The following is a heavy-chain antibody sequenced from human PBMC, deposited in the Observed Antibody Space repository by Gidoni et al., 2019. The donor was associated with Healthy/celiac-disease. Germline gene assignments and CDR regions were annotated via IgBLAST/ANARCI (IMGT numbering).Heavy chain of an antibody. D-gene: IGHD3-10*01. CDR3: AKDDITMVRGVITTYWYFDL. V-gene: IGHV3-23*01. CDR2: ISGSGGST. Sequence: EVQLLESGGGLVQPGGSLRLSCAASGFTFSSYALSWVRQAPGMGLEWVSAISGSGGSTYYADSVKGRFTISRDNSKNTLYLQMNSLRAEDTAVYYCAKDDITMVRGVITTYWYFDLWGRGTLVTVSS. J-gene: IGHJ2*01. CDR1: GFTFSSYA.